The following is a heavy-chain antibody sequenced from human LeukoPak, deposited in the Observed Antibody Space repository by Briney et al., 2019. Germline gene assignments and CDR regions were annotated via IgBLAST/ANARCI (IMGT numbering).Heavy chain of an antibody. D-gene: IGHD5-18*01. V-gene: IGHV4-39*07. J-gene: IGHJ5*02. CDR2: IYYSGSN. Sequence: SETLSLTCTVSGGSISSSGYYWGWIRQTPGKGLEWIGSIYYSGSNYHNPSLKSRVSMSVDTSKNQFSLKLSSVTAADTAVYYCANMGYSYAPGLFDPWGQGTLVTVSS. CDR1: GGSISSSGYY. CDR3: ANMGYSYAPGLFDP.